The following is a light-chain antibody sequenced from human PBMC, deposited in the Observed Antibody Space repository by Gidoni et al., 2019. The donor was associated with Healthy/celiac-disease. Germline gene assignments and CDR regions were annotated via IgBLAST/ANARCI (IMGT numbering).Light chain of an antibody. CDR2: AAS. CDR1: QSISSS. Sequence: DIQMTQSPSSLSASVGDRVTITCRASQSISSSLNWYQQKPGKATKLLIYAASSLQSGVPSRFSGSGAGTDFTLTISSLQPEDFATYYCQQSYRTPRTFGQGTKVEIK. J-gene: IGKJ1*01. CDR3: QQSYRTPRT. V-gene: IGKV1-39*01.